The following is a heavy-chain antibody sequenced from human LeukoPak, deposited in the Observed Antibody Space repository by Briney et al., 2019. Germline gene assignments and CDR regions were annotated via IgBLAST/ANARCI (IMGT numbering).Heavy chain of an antibody. D-gene: IGHD5-12*01. CDR3: ARNHVPTGLRDV. V-gene: IGHV1-8*01. J-gene: IGHJ6*04. Sequence: WXXXXXGQXXXWMGWMNPNSGNTGNAQKFQGRLTMTRDPSINTAYMELSSLGSEDTDVYYCARNHVPTGLRDVWGTGTPVIVSS. CDR2: MNPNSGNT.